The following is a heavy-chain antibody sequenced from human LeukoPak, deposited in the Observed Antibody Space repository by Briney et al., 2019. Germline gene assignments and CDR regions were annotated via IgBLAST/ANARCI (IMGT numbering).Heavy chain of an antibody. V-gene: IGHV4-34*01. D-gene: IGHD6-13*01. CDR3: ARDSSSSWLYVY. CDR1: GGSFSGYY. CDR2: INYSGST. J-gene: IGHJ4*02. Sequence: PSETLSLTCAVYGGSFSGYYWSWIRQPPGKGLEWIGEINYSGSTNYNPSLKSRVTISVDTSKNQFSLKLNSVTAADTAVYYCARDSSSSWLYVYWGQGTLVTVSS.